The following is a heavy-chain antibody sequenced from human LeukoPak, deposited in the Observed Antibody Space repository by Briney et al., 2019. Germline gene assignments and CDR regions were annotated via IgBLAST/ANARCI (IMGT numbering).Heavy chain of an antibody. D-gene: IGHD3-10*01. Sequence: GGSLRLSCAASGVTFDDYAMHWVRQAPGKGLEWVSGISWNSGSIGYADSVKGRFTISRDNAKDSLYLQINSLRAEDTALYYCAKDTVVRGVRSLYGMDVWGQGTTVTVSS. CDR1: GVTFDDYA. J-gene: IGHJ6*02. CDR2: ISWNSGSI. V-gene: IGHV3-9*01. CDR3: AKDTVVRGVRSLYGMDV.